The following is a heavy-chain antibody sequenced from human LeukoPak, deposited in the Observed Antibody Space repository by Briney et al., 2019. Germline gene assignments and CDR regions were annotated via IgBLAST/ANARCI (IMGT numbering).Heavy chain of an antibody. CDR2: ISTYNGNT. J-gene: IGHJ4*02. V-gene: IGHV1-18*01. CDR3: AKDRWRDGSSSFDN. D-gene: IGHD6-6*01. Sequence: ASVKVSYKACGYTFSSYSINWVRQAPGQGLEWMGWISTYNGNTNYAQKLQGRVTMTTDTSTSTAYMELRSLRSDDTAVYYCAKDRWRDGSSSFDNWGQGTLVTVSS. CDR1: GYTFSSYS.